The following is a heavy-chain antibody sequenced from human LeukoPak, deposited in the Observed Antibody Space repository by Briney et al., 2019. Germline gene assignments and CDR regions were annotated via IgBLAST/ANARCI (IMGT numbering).Heavy chain of an antibody. Sequence: SETLSLTCTVSGGSISSYYWSWPRQPPGTGLEWIGYISYSGSTNYNPSLKSRVTLSLDTSKNQFSLKLSSVTAADTAVYYCARAQTIRGGVTWFDPWGQGTLVTVSS. J-gene: IGHJ5*02. CDR3: ARAQTIRGGVTWFDP. D-gene: IGHD3-10*01. CDR2: ISYSGST. V-gene: IGHV4-59*01. CDR1: GGSISSYY.